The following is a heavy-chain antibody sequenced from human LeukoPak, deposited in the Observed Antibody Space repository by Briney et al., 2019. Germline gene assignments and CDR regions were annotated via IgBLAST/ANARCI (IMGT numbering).Heavy chain of an antibody. Sequence: GGSLRLSCAASGFTFSSYAMSWVRQAPGKGLEWVSAISGSGGSTYYADSVKGRFTISRDSSKNTLYLQMNSLRAEDTAVYYCAKGISWIGEPYYFDYWGQGTLVTVSS. D-gene: IGHD1-14*01. J-gene: IGHJ4*02. CDR2: ISGSGGST. CDR1: GFTFSSYA. V-gene: IGHV3-23*01. CDR3: AKGISWIGEPYYFDY.